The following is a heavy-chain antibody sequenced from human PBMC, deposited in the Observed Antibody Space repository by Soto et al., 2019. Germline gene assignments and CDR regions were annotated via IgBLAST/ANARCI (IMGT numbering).Heavy chain of an antibody. Sequence: ASVKVSCKASGGTFSSYVINWVRQAPGQGLEWMGGIIAIFGTANYAQKFQGRVTITADESTSTGYMELSSLRSEDTAVYYCARTLYGDNVDYWGQGTLVTVSS. D-gene: IGHD4-17*01. J-gene: IGHJ4*02. CDR3: ARTLYGDNVDY. CDR1: GGTFSSYV. V-gene: IGHV1-69*13. CDR2: IIAIFGTA.